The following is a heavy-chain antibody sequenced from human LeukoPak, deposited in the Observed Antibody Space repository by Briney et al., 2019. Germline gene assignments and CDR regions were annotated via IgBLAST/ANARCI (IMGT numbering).Heavy chain of an antibody. V-gene: IGHV3-30*18. CDR2: ISYDGSNK. J-gene: IGHJ4*02. CDR1: GFTFSSYG. Sequence: GGSLRLSCAASGFTFSSYGMHWVRQAPGKGLEWVAVISYDGSNKYYADSVKGRFTISRDNSKNTLYLQMNSLRAEDTAVYYCAKDKGTAPYSIFDYWGQGTLVTVSS. CDR3: AKDKGTAPYSIFDY. D-gene: IGHD1/OR15-1a*01.